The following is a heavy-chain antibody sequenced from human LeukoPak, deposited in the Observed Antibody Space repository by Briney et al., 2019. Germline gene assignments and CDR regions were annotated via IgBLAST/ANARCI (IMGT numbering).Heavy chain of an antibody. CDR2: IYYSGST. CDR1: GGSISSGDYF. Sequence: PSETLSLTCTVSGGSISSGDYFWSWIRQPPGKGLEWIGYIYYSGSTYYNPSLKSRVTISVDTSKNQFSLKLSSVTAADTAVYYCARDLGVGLRFMDVWGQGTTVTVFS. CDR3: ARDLGVGLRFMDV. J-gene: IGHJ6*02. D-gene: IGHD3-3*01. V-gene: IGHV4-30-4*01.